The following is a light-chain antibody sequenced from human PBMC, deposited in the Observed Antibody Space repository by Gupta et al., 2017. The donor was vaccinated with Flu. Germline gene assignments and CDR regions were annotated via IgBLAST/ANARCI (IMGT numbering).Light chain of an antibody. J-gene: IGKJ2*01. CDR1: QRINTY. Sequence: AIRMTQSPSSLSASTGDRVTITCRASQRINTYLAWYQQQPGKAPNLLIYAASTYQSGVPSRFSGSGSGTXFTLTIXRLQSEDVATYYCQQYEYYPITFGXGTKVAIK. CDR3: QQYEYYPIT. CDR2: AAS. V-gene: IGKV1-8*01.